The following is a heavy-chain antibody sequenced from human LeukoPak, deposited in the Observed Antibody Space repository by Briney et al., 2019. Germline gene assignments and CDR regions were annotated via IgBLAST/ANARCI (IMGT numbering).Heavy chain of an antibody. V-gene: IGHV1-69*05. CDR2: IIPIFGTA. CDR1: GGTFSSYA. D-gene: IGHD1-1*01. Sequence: SVKVSCKASGGTFSSYAISWVRQAPGQGLEWMGGIIPIFGTANYAQKFQGRVTITTDESTSTAYMELSSLRSKDTAVYYCASLRTGTNNWFDPWGQGTLVTVSS. CDR3: ASLRTGTNNWFDP. J-gene: IGHJ5*02.